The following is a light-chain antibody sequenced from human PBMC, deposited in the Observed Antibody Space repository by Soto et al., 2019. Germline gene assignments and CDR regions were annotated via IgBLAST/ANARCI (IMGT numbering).Light chain of an antibody. CDR3: QQRSYLIS. CDR2: DAS. V-gene: IGKV3-11*01. Sequence: EIVLTQSPATLSLSPGETATLSCRASQSVTIFLAWYQQKPGQTPRLLIYDASIRATGIPARFSGSGSGTDFTLTISSLEPEDFAVYYCQQRSYLISFGQGTRLEIK. J-gene: IGKJ5*01. CDR1: QSVTIF.